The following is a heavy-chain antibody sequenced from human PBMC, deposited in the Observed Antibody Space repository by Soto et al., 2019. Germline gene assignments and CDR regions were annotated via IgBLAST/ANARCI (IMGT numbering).Heavy chain of an antibody. Sequence: QVQLVESGGGVVQPGRSLRLSCAASGFTFSSYGMHWVCQAPGKGLEWVAVIWYDGSNKYYADSVKGRFTIARDNSKNTLYLQMNSMRAEDTAVYYCSRGYPSKRYYFDYWGQGTLVTVSS. J-gene: IGHJ4*02. CDR2: IWYDGSNK. CDR3: SRGYPSKRYYFDY. D-gene: IGHD1-26*01. V-gene: IGHV3-33*01. CDR1: GFTFSSYG.